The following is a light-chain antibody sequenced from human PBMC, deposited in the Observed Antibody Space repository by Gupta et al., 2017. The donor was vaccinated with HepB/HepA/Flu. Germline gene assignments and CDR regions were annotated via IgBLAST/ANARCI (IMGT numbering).Light chain of an antibody. V-gene: IGKV3-11*01. CDR3: QQRSNWPPYT. CDR2: DAS. Sequence: EMVLTQSPVTLSLSPGERATLSCRASQSVSSNLAWYQQKPGQAPRLLIYDASNRATGIPARFSGSGSGTDFTLTISSLEPEDFAVYYCQQRSNWPPYTFGQGTKVEMK. J-gene: IGKJ2*01. CDR1: QSVSSN.